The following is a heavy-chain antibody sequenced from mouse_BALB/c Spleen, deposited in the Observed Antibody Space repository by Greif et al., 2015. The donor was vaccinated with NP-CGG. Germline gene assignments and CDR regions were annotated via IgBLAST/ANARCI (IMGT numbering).Heavy chain of an antibody. CDR3: AKKNMDRYYAMDY. Sequence: QVHVKQSGPSLVQPSQSLSITCTVSGFSLTSYGVHWVRQSPGKGLEWLGVIWRGGSTDYNAAFMSRLSITKDNSKSQVFFKMNSLQADDTAIYYCAKKNMDRYYAMDYWGQGTSVTVSS. CDR2: IWRGGST. J-gene: IGHJ4*01. V-gene: IGHV2-5-1*01. CDR1: GFSLTSYG. D-gene: IGHD1-1*02.